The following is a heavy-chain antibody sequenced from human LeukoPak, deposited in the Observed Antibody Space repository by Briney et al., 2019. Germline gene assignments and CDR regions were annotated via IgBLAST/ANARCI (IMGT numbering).Heavy chain of an antibody. J-gene: IGHJ6*02. D-gene: IGHD3-10*01. V-gene: IGHV3-7*03. Sequence: GGSLRLSWAASGFTFSNYCMGWGRQAPGEGLELGPNIKQYGSDTYYADSVKGRFTISRDNSENTLYLQMNNLRAEDTAIHYCAKVPYSDYGSGRPPFMDVWGQGTTVAVSS. CDR3: AKVPYSDYGSGRPPFMDV. CDR1: GFTFSNYC. CDR2: IKQYGSDT.